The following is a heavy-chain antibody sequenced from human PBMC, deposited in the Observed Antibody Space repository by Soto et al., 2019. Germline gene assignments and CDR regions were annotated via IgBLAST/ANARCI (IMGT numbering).Heavy chain of an antibody. Sequence: ASVKVSCKASGYTFTSYGISWVRQAPGQGLEWMGWISAYNGNTNYAQKLQGRVTMTTDTSTSTAYMELRSLRSDDTAVYYCAGGGGGILYSNYYGVDVWGQGTTVTVSS. D-gene: IGHD2-15*01. CDR1: GYTFTSYG. J-gene: IGHJ6*02. CDR3: AGGGGGILYSNYYGVDV. V-gene: IGHV1-18*01. CDR2: ISAYNGNT.